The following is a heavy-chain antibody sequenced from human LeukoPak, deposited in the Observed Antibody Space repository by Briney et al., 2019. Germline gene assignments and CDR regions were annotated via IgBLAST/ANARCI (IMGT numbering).Heavy chain of an antibody. CDR3: ARDTLLGYCSGGSCYSEDY. V-gene: IGHV1-18*01. CDR2: ISAYNGNT. D-gene: IGHD2-15*01. J-gene: IGHJ4*02. Sequence: ASVKVSCKASGYTFTSYGISWVRQAPGQGLEWMGWISAYNGNTNYAQKLQGRVTMTTDTSTSTAYMELRSLRSDDTAVCYCARDTLLGYCSGGSCYSEDYWGQGTLVTVSS. CDR1: GYTFTSYG.